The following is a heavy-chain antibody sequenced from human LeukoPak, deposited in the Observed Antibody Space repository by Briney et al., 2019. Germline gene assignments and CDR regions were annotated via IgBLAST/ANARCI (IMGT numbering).Heavy chain of an antibody. CDR2: IYYSGST. D-gene: IGHD2-2*01. Sequence: SETLSLTRTVSGGSISSYYWSWIRQPPREGLEWIGYIYYSGSTNYNPSLKSRVTISVDASKDHFSLKLSSVTAADTAVYHCASYTTSGYWSRTSCYRAFDIWGQGTVVTVSS. CDR3: ASYTTSGYWSRTSCYRAFDI. V-gene: IGHV4-59*01. J-gene: IGHJ3*02. CDR1: GGSISSYY.